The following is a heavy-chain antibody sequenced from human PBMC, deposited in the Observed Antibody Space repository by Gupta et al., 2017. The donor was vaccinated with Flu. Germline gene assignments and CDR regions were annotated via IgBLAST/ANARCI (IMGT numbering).Heavy chain of an antibody. CDR1: GFTFSSYA. D-gene: IGHD3-3*02. CDR3: AKRINGNFFDY. V-gene: IGHV3-23*01. CDR2: VSVGGGTT. J-gene: IGHJ4*02. Sequence: EVQLLESGGGLVQPGGSLRLSCAASGFTFSSYAMSWVRQAPGKGLEWVSTVSVGGGTTYYADSVKGRFTVSRDNSKNTLSLQMNSLRAEDTAVYYCAKRINGNFFDYWGQGTLVTVSS.